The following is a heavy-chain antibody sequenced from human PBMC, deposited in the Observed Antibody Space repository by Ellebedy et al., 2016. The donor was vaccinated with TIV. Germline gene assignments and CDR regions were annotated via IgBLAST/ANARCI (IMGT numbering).Heavy chain of an antibody. J-gene: IGHJ4*02. Sequence: GESLKISCSASGFTFPTFPMHWVRPAPGKGLEYVSAITCDGGSTYYADSVKGRFTISRDNDKHTLYLPMSSLRAEDTAMYDSVKAWGDWGQGTLVTVSS. CDR3: VKAWGD. CDR2: ITCDGGST. D-gene: IGHD3-16*01. CDR1: GFTFPTFP. V-gene: IGHV3-64D*06.